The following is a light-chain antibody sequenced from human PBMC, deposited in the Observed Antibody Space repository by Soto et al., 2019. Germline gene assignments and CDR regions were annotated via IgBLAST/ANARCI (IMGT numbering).Light chain of an antibody. CDR1: SSNIGAGYG. Sequence: QSALTQPPSVSGAPGQRVSISCTWSSSNIGAGYGVHWYHQLPGTAPKLLIFGNNNRPSGVPDRFSGSKSDTSASLGITGLQAEDEADYYCQSYDSSLNGYVFGTGTKVTVL. CDR3: QSYDSSLNGYV. CDR2: GNN. V-gene: IGLV1-40*01. J-gene: IGLJ1*01.